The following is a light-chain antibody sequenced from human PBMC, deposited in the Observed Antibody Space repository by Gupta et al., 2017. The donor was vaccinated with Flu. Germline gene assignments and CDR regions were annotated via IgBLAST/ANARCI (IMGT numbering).Light chain of an antibody. V-gene: IGLV1-40*01. J-gene: IGLJ1*01. CDR3: QSYDSSLNGV. CDR1: SSNIGTGYD. CDR2: GNS. Sequence: QSVLTQPPSVSGAPGQRVTISCTGSSSNIGTGYDVHWYQQLPGTAPKLLIYGNSNRPSGVPDRFSGSKSGTSASLAITGLQAEDEADYYCQSYDSSLNGVFGTGTKVTVL.